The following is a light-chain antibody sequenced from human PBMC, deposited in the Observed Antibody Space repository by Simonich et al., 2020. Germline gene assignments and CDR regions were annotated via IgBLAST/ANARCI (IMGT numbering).Light chain of an antibody. Sequence: QSALTQPRAVSGSPGQSVTISCTGTSSDVGGYNYVSWHQQHPGKAPKLMIYDVSKRPSGVPDRFSGSKSGNPASRTISGLQAEDEADYYCSSYTSSSTLVFGGGTKLTVL. CDR3: SSYTSSSTLV. V-gene: IGLV2-11*01. CDR2: DVS. CDR1: SSDVGGYNY. J-gene: IGLJ2*01.